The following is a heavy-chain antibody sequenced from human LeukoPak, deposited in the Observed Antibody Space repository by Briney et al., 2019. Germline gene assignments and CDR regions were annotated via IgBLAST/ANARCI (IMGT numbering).Heavy chain of an antibody. CDR1: GFIFSSYG. V-gene: IGHV3-30*02. CDR3: AKEARDCSGGSCYSFYFDY. J-gene: IGHJ4*02. D-gene: IGHD2-15*01. Sequence: PGGSLRLSCAASGFIFSSYGMHWVRQAPGKGLEWVAFIRYDGSYEQYADSVKGRFTISRDNSKSTLYLQMNSLRAEDTSVYYCAKEARDCSGGSCYSFYFDYWGQGTLVTVSS. CDR2: IRYDGSYE.